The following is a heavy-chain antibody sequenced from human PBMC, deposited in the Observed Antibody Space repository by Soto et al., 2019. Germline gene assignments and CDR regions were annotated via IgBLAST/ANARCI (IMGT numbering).Heavy chain of an antibody. V-gene: IGHV3-21*01. CDR2: ISSSSSYI. D-gene: IGHD6-6*01. J-gene: IGHJ4*02. CDR1: GFTFSSYS. Sequence: GGSLRLSCAASGFTFSSYSMNWVRQAPGKGLEWVSSISSSSSYIYYADSVKGRFTISRDNAKNSLYLQMNSLRAEDTAVYYCARGKAARPASLDYWGQGTLVTVSS. CDR3: ARGKAARPASLDY.